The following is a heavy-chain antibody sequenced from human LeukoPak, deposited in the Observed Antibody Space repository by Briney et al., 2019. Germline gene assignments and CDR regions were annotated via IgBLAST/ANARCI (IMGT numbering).Heavy chain of an antibody. D-gene: IGHD4-17*01. CDR1: GYTFTSYY. Sequence: GASVKVSCKASGYTFTSYYMHWVRQAPGQGLEWMGLINPTGGSTGYAQKFQGRVTMTRDTSTSTVYMELSSLRSEDTAVYYCAAGGYGDYEGRAWFDPWGQGTLVTVSS. V-gene: IGHV1-46*01. CDR2: INPTGGST. CDR3: AAGGYGDYEGRAWFDP. J-gene: IGHJ5*02.